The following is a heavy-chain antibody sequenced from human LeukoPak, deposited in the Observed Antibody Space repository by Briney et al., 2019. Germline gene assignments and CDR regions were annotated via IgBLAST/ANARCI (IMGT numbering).Heavy chain of an antibody. Sequence: SETLSLTCTVSGDSISSYYWSWIRQPPGKGLEWIGYIYYSGSTNYNPSLKSRVTISVDTSKNQFSLKLNAVIAADTAVYYCARSLGGFQHWGQGTLVTVSS. CDR3: ARSLGGFQH. J-gene: IGHJ1*01. CDR2: IYYSGST. D-gene: IGHD2-15*01. CDR1: GDSISSYY. V-gene: IGHV4-59*01.